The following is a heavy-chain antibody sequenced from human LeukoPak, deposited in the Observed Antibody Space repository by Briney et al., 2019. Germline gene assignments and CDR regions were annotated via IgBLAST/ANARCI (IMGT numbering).Heavy chain of an antibody. Sequence: PGGSLRLSCAASGFTFSSYGMHWVRQAPGKGLEWVAVISYDGSNKYYADSVKGRFTISRDNSKNTLYLQMNSLRAEDTAVYYCAKEGNYCSSTSCLGMDVWGQGTTVTVSS. D-gene: IGHD2-2*01. CDR2: ISYDGSNK. V-gene: IGHV3-30*18. CDR1: GFTFSSYG. J-gene: IGHJ6*02. CDR3: AKEGNYCSSTSCLGMDV.